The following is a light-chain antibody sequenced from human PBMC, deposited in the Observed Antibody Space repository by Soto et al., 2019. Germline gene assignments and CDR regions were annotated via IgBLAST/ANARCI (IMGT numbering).Light chain of an antibody. CDR3: QQYNRPWT. CDR1: QSISSW. J-gene: IGKJ1*01. CDR2: DGT. Sequence: DIQMTQSPSTLSASVGDRVTITCRASQSISSWLAWYQQKPGKAPNLLIYDGTSLESGVPSRFSGSGSGTEFTLAISSLQPYDFATYHWQQYNRPWTFGQGTKVEIK. V-gene: IGKV1-5*01.